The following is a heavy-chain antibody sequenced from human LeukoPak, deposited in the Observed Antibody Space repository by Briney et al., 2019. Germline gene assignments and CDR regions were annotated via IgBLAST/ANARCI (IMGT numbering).Heavy chain of an antibody. CDR1: GFIFSSYG. V-gene: IGHV3-30*03. D-gene: IGHD2-15*01. Sequence: GGSLRLSCAASGFIFSSYGMHWVRQAPGKGLEWVAVISYDGSNKYYADSVKGRFTISRDNAKNSLYLQMNSLRAEDTAIYYCARDLRGYCSGGRCYHNWFDPWGQGTLVTVSS. CDR2: ISYDGSNK. CDR3: ARDLRGYCSGGRCYHNWFDP. J-gene: IGHJ5*02.